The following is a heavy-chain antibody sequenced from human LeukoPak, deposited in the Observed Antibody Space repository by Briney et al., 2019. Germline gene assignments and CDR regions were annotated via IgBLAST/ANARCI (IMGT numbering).Heavy chain of an antibody. Sequence: ASVTVSCKASGGTFSSYAISWVRQAPGQGLEWMGRIIPILGIANYARKFQGRVTITADKSTSTAYMELSSLRSEDTAVYYCASIEAGDYWGQGTLVTVSS. D-gene: IGHD6-25*01. CDR2: IIPILGIA. CDR3: ASIEAGDY. J-gene: IGHJ4*02. CDR1: GGTFSSYA. V-gene: IGHV1-69*04.